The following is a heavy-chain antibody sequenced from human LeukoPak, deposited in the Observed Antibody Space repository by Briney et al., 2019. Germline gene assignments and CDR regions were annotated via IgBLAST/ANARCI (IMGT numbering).Heavy chain of an antibody. D-gene: IGHD2-8*01. CDR2: IYTSGST. CDR1: GGSISSYY. CDR3: ASRPNLYCSHGVCYISDY. V-gene: IGHV4-4*07. J-gene: IGHJ4*02. Sequence: SETLSLTCTVSGGSISSYYWSWIRQPAGKGLEWIGRIYTSGSTNYNPSLKSRVTMSVDKSKNQFSLKLSSVTAADTAVYYCASRPNLYCSHGVCYISDYWGQGTLVTVSS.